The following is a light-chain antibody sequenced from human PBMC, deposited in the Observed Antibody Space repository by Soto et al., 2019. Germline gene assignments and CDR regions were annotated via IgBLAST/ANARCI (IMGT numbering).Light chain of an antibody. V-gene: IGLV2-23*01. CDR2: ENT. Sequence: QSALTQPASVSGSPGQSITISCMGTHSDIGSYDLVSWYQQFPGKAPKLIIYENTRRPSGVSDRFSGSKSGNTASLTISGLQSEDESDYYCCSYAGGNTLMFGVGTKLTVL. J-gene: IGLJ3*02. CDR1: HSDIGSYDL. CDR3: CSYAGGNTLM.